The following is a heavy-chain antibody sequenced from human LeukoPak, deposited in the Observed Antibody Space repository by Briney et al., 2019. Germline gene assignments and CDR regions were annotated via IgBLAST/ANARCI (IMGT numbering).Heavy chain of an antibody. D-gene: IGHD2-2*01. CDR1: GYTFSGYY. CDR3: ARGGQLPVDY. Sequence: ASVTVSCKASGYTFSGYYMHWVRQAPGQGLEWMGWVNPLSGDANFAQKFQGRVTMTRDTSISTAYMELSRLISDDTAVYYCARGGQLPVDYWGQRTLVTVSS. V-gene: IGHV1-2*02. CDR2: VNPLSGDA. J-gene: IGHJ4*02.